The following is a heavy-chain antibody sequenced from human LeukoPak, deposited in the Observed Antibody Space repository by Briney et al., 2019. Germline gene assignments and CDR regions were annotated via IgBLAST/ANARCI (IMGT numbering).Heavy chain of an antibody. J-gene: IGHJ4*01. CDR1: GDSVSSKSAA. D-gene: IGHD1-26*01. CDR2: TYYRSKWSS. V-gene: IGHV6-1*01. CDR3: ARSQTGGTFDY. Sequence: PSQTLSLTCAISGDSVSSKSAAWNWIRQSPSRGLEWLGRTYYRSKWSSDYAESVKSRLTISPDTSKNQFSLQLRSVTPEDMAVYYCARSQTGGTFDYWGQEPWSPSPQ.